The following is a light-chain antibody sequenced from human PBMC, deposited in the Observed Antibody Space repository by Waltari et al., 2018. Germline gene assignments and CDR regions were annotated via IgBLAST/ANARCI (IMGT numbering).Light chain of an antibody. Sequence: EIVLTQSLGTLSLSPGERVTLSCRASQSVSRALAWYQQKPGQAPRLLIYGASSRATGIPDRFSGSGSGTDFSLTISRLEPEDFAVYYCQHYVRLPVTFGQGTKVEIK. V-gene: IGKV3-20*01. CDR1: QSVSRA. J-gene: IGKJ1*01. CDR2: GAS. CDR3: QHYVRLPVT.